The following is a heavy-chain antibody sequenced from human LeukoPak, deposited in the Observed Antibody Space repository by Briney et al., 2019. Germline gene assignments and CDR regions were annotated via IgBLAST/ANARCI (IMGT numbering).Heavy chain of an antibody. Sequence: GASVKVSCKASGYTFTGYYMHWVRQAPGQGLEWMGWINPNSGGTNYAQKFQGRVTMTRDTSISTAYMELSRLRSDDTAVYYCARSVYCSSTSCYGDFDYWGQGTLVTVYS. CDR1: GYTFTGYY. CDR2: INPNSGGT. J-gene: IGHJ4*02. CDR3: ARSVYCSSTSCYGDFDY. D-gene: IGHD2-2*01. V-gene: IGHV1-2*02.